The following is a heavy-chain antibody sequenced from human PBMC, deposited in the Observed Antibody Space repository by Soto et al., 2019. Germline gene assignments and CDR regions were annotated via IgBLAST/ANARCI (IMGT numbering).Heavy chain of an antibody. V-gene: IGHV3-21*01. CDR3: ARVTAVNPYYFDY. CDR2: ISSSSSYI. D-gene: IGHD3-16*01. J-gene: IGHJ4*02. Sequence: GGSLRLSCAASGFTFSSYSMNWVRQAPGKGLEWVSSISSSSSYIYYADSVKGRFTISRDNAKNSLYLQMNSLRAEDTAVYYCARVTAVNPYYFDYWGQGTLVTVSS. CDR1: GFTFSSYS.